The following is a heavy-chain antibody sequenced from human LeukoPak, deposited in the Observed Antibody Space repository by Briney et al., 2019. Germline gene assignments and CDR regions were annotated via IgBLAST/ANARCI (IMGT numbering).Heavy chain of an antibody. CDR1: GFGFSNHY. CDR3: TRVIVAVPGYFDYFDF. J-gene: IGHJ4*02. D-gene: IGHD6-19*01. Sequence: GGSLRLSCAASGFGFSNHYMRWIRQAPGKGLEWVANINEDGSNKWHLGSVKGRFTVSRDNAGNALYLQMNSLRVEDTAVYYCTRVIVAVPGYFDYFDFWGQGALVTVSS. CDR2: INEDGSNK. V-gene: IGHV3-7*01.